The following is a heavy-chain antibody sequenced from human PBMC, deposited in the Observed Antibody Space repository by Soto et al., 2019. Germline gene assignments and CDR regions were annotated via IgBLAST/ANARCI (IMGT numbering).Heavy chain of an antibody. V-gene: IGHV4-39*01. D-gene: IGHD2-21*02. CDR3: ARGTASTAKNRSPCDP. CDR2: IYDSGST. CDR1: GGSTSSSSYY. Sequence: SETLSLTCTVSGGSTSSSSYYWGWIRQPPGKGLEWSGSIYDSGSTYYNPSLQCRVTISVDTSKNQFSLKLSSVTAADTAVYYCARGTASTAKNRSPCDPWSQGPLVTASS. J-gene: IGHJ5*02.